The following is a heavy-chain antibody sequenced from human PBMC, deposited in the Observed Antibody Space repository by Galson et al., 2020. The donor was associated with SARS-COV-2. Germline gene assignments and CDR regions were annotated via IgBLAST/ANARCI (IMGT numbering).Heavy chain of an antibody. D-gene: IGHD5-18*01. J-gene: IGHJ6*02. CDR1: GGTFSSYA. CDR3: ASTLDTAMVSPGYYGMDV. Sequence: KISCKASGGTFSSYAISWVRQAPGQGPEWMGGLIPIFGTANYAQKFQGRVTITADESTSTAYMELSSLRSEDTAVYYCASTLDTAMVSPGYYGMDVWGQGTTVTVSS. CDR2: LIPIFGTA. V-gene: IGHV1-69*01.